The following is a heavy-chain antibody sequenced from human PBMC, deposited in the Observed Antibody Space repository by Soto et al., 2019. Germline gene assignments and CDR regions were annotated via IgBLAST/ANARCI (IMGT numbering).Heavy chain of an antibody. CDR1: GYMFTRYY. V-gene: IGHV1-46*01. J-gene: IGHJ3*02. CDR2: INPSGGRT. Sequence: QVHLVQTAAQVKRPGASVNISCKASGYMFTRYYIHWVRQAPGQGLQWMGMINPSGGRTKYAQLFQGRVSMTGDPSTNTAHMELSSLPSDDTAVVYCARVESCGGPWYSDHPDAFDIWGQWTVVTVSS. CDR3: ARVESCGGPWYSDHPDAFDI. D-gene: IGHD2-21*02.